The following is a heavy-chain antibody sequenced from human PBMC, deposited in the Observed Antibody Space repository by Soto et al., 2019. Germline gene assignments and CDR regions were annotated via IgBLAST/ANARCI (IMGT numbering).Heavy chain of an antibody. CDR3: ARDLNSGYDYPQSPDYYGMDV. J-gene: IGHJ6*02. V-gene: IGHV1-69*13. CDR2: IIPIFGTA. Sequence: ASVKVSCKASGGTFSSYAISWVRQAPGQGLEWMGGIIPIFGTANYAQKFQGRVTITADESTSTAYMELSSLRSEDTAVYYCARDLNSGYDYPQSPDYYGMDVWGQGTTVTVSS. CDR1: GGTFSSYA. D-gene: IGHD5-12*01.